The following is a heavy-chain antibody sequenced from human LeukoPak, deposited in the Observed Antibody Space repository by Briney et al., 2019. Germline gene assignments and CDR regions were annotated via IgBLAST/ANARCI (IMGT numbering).Heavy chain of an antibody. V-gene: IGHV3-23*01. CDR2: ISGSGGST. D-gene: IGHD2-2*01. CDR3: AKDSCSSTSCRGYFDY. J-gene: IGHJ4*02. CDR1: GFTFCGYA. Sequence: GGSLRLSCAASGFTFCGYAMSWVRQAPGKGLEWVSAISGSGGSTYYADSVKGRFTISRGNSKNTLYLQMNSLRAEDTAVYYCAKDSCSSTSCRGYFDYWGQGTLVTVSS.